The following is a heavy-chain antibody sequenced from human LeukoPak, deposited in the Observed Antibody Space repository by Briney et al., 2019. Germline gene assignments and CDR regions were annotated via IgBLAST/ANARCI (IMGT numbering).Heavy chain of an antibody. J-gene: IGHJ4*02. V-gene: IGHV4-34*01. D-gene: IGHD3-10*01. Sequence: SETLSLTCAVYGGSFSGYYWSWIRQPPGKGLEWIGEINHSGSTNYNPSLKSRVTISVDTSKNQFSLKLSSVTAADTAVYYCARGRWVTMVRGVSGPIDYWGQGTLVTVSS. CDR1: GGSFSGYY. CDR3: ARGRWVTMVRGVSGPIDY. CDR2: INHSGST.